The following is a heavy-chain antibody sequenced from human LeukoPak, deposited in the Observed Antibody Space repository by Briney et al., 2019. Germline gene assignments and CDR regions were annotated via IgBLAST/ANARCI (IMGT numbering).Heavy chain of an antibody. CDR3: ASFMDAFDI. CDR1: GGSISSYY. J-gene: IGHJ3*02. V-gene: IGHV4-59*01. CDR2: IYYSGST. Sequence: TSETLSLACTVSGGSISSYYWSWIGQPPGKGLEWIGYIYYSGSTNYNPSLKSRVTISVDTSNNQFSLKLSSVTAADTAVYYCASFMDAFDIWGQGTMVTVSS.